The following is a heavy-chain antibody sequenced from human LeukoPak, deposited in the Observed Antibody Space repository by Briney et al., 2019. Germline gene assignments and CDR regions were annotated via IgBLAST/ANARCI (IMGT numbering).Heavy chain of an antibody. CDR1: GFTFGDYA. CDR3: TRDAFSGSYSSVFRFDP. CDR2: IRSKAYGGTT. Sequence: GGSLRLSCTASGFTFGDYAMSWVRQAPGKGLEWVGFIRSKAYGGTTEYAASVKGRFTISRDDSKSIAYLQMNSLKTEDTAVYYGTRDAFSGSYSSVFRFDPWGQGTLVTVSS. J-gene: IGHJ5*02. V-gene: IGHV3-49*04. D-gene: IGHD1-26*01.